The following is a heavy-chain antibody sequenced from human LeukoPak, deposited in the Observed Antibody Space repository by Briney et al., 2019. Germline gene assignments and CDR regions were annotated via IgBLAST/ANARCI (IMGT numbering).Heavy chain of an antibody. CDR2: KDYSGST. CDR1: GGSISAYY. V-gene: IGHV4-59*01. J-gene: IGHJ2*01. D-gene: IGHD6-13*01. Sequence: SETLSLTCTVSGGSISAYYWSWIRQPPGKGLEWIGYKDYSGSTNYNRSLKSRVTISVDTSKNQFSLKLSSVTAADTAVYYCARVYYSSSYDYWYFDLWGRGTLVTVSS. CDR3: ARVYYSSSYDYWYFDL.